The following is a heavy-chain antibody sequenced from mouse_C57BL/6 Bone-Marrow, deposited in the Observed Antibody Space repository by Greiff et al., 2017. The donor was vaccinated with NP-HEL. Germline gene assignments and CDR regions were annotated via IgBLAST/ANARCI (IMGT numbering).Heavy chain of an antibody. CDR2: INPYNGDT. Sequence: VQLQQSGPELVKPGDSVKISCKASGYSFTGYFMNWVMQSHGKSLEWIGRINPYNGDTFYNQKFKGKATLTVDKSSSTAHMELRSLTSEDSAEYNSARGHYGSRDDYNAMEYGGEGNSETVSS. V-gene: IGHV1-20*01. CDR3: ARGHYGSRDDYNAMEY. D-gene: IGHD1-1*01. J-gene: IGHJ4*01. CDR1: GYSFTGYF.